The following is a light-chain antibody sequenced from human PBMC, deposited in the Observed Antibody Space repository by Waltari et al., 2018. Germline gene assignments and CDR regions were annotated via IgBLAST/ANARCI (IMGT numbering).Light chain of an antibody. J-gene: IGLJ2*01. CDR3: NSYTSSSILEVV. CDR1: SSDVGGYKC. CDR2: DVS. V-gene: IGLV2-14*03. Sequence: QSALTQPASVSGSPGQSITISCTGTSSDVGGYKCVTWYQQHPGKAPILMIYDVSNRPSGVSNRFSGSKSGNTASLTISGLQAEDEADYYCNSYTSSSILEVVFGGGTKLTVL.